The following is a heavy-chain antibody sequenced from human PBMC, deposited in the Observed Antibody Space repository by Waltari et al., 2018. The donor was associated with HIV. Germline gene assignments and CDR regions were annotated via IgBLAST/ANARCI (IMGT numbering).Heavy chain of an antibody. Sequence: EIQLLESGGGLVQPGGSLRLSCAASGFIFENHGLSWVRQAPGKGLEWVSAIGGIGATIYYADSVKGRFTVSRDNSKNTLYLQMHSLRVEDTAVYYCTKLTDSATTDWGQGTPVTVSS. CDR2: IGGIGATI. D-gene: IGHD1-26*01. J-gene: IGHJ4*02. CDR3: TKLTDSATTD. V-gene: IGHV3-23*01. CDR1: GFIFENHG.